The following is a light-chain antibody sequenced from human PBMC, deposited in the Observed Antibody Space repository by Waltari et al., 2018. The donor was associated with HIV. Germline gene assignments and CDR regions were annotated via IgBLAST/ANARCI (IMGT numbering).Light chain of an antibody. CDR1: SSNIGNNY. V-gene: IGLV1-51*02. CDR3: GSWDSSLNGKV. Sequence: QSPLTQPPSVSAAPGQRVTIPCSGSSSNIGNNYVSLYQQFPGTATKLLIFENTKRPSGIPARFSGSKSGTSATLAITGLQTGDEADYYCGSWDSSLNGKVFGGGTKLTVL. CDR2: ENT. J-gene: IGLJ3*02.